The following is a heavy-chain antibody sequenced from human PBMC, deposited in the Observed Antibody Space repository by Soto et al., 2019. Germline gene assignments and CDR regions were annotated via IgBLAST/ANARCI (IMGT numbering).Heavy chain of an antibody. Sequence: SVKVSCKASGGTFSSYSISWVRQAPGQGLEWMGGIIPIFGTANYAQKLQGRVTITADKSTSTAYMDLSSLRSEDTAVYCCARARSRSWHWGSYRHVYSYDMDDWGQGTTVTVSS. CDR1: GGTFSSYS. V-gene: IGHV1-69*06. J-gene: IGHJ6*02. CDR2: IIPIFGTA. D-gene: IGHD3-16*02. CDR3: ARARSRSWHWGSYRHVYSYDMDD.